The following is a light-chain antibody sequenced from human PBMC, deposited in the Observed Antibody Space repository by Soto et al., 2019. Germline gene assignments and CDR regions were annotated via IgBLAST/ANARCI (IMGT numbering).Light chain of an antibody. Sequence: QSALTQPASESGSPGQSITISCTGTSSDVGGYIYVSWYQQHPGKAPKLMIYDVSNRPSGVSNRFSGSKSGNTASLTISGLQAEDEADYYCSSYTSSSTPRWVFGGGTKLTVL. J-gene: IGLJ3*02. CDR1: SSDVGGYIY. CDR3: SSYTSSSTPRWV. CDR2: DVS. V-gene: IGLV2-14*01.